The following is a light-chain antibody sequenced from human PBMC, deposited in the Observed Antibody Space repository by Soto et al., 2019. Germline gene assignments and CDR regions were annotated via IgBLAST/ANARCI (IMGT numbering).Light chain of an antibody. J-gene: IGLJ2*01. CDR2: GNT. Sequence: QSVLTQPPSVSGAPGQRVNISGTGSSSNFGAGYDVNWYQQLPGRAPKLLIYGNTNRPSGVPDRFSGSKSGTSGSLAISGLQTEDEAEYYCQSWDTSLSGSVFGGGTKLTVL. CDR1: SSNFGAGYD. V-gene: IGLV1-40*01. CDR3: QSWDTSLSGSV.